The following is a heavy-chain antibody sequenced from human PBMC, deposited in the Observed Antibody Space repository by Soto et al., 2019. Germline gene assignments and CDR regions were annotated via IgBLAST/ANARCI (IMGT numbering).Heavy chain of an antibody. D-gene: IGHD2-21*02. CDR3: ARGTTGDTAPNYFDF. CDR1: GFTFSYYG. CDR2: IWFDGTRE. J-gene: IGHJ4*02. V-gene: IGHV3-33*01. Sequence: QVHLVESGGGVVQPGTSLRLSCAASGFTFSYYGMHWVRQAPGQGLEWVAFIWFDGTREFYTDSVKGRFSISRDNSNNTLYLQMNSLTAEDTALYYCARGTTGDTAPNYFDFWGQGTLVTVSS.